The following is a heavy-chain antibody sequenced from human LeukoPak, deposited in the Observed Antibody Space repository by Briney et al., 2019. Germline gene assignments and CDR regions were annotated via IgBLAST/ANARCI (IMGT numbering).Heavy chain of an antibody. CDR3: TRRLDD. J-gene: IGHJ4*02. CDR1: GFSFNSDW. CDR2: IKHDESEK. V-gene: IGHV3-7*01. Sequence: GGSLRLSCAASGFSFNSDWMDWVRQAPGEGLEWVANIKHDESEKNYLNSVKGRFTISRDNAQNSLYLQMNGLRVEDTAVYYCTRRLDDWGQGTLVTVSS. D-gene: IGHD3-16*01.